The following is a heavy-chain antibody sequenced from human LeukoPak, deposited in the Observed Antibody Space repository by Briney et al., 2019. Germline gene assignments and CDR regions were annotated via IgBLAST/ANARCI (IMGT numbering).Heavy chain of an antibody. V-gene: IGHV3-21*01. CDR1: GFTFSNYN. J-gene: IGHJ4*02. D-gene: IGHD2-2*01. CDR3: AKGGSGYCSSTSCSPFDY. CDR2: ISSSSSYI. Sequence: PGGSLRLSCAASGFTFSNYNVNWVRQAPGKGLEWVSSISSSSSYIYYADSVKGRFTISRDNAKNSLYLQMNSLRAEDTAVYYCAKGGSGYCSSTSCSPFDYWGQGTLVTVSS.